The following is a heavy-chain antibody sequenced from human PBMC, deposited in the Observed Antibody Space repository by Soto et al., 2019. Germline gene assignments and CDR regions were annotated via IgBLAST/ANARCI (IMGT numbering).Heavy chain of an antibody. CDR2: INAGNGNT. CDR1: GYTFTSYA. Sequence: QVQLVQSGAEVKKTGASVKVSCKASGYTFTSYAMHWVRQAPGQRLEWMGWINAGNGNTKYSQKFQGRVTITRDTSASKAYMELSSLRSEDTAVYYCARGCSSTSCLGKWWFDPWGQGTLVTVSS. V-gene: IGHV1-3*01. D-gene: IGHD2-2*01. CDR3: ARGCSSTSCLGKWWFDP. J-gene: IGHJ5*02.